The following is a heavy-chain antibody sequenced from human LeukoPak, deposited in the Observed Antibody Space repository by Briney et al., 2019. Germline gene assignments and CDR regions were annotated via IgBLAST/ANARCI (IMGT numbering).Heavy chain of an antibody. V-gene: IGHV4-59*12. CDR1: GGSINSYY. CDR3: ARGYSSSWQY. J-gene: IGHJ4*02. Sequence: PSETLSLTCTVSGGSINSYYWSWIRQPPGKGLEWIGYIYYSGSTSFNPSLKSRVIISADMSKNQFSLKLSSVTAADTAVYYCARGYSSSWQYWGQGTLDTVSS. D-gene: IGHD6-13*01. CDR2: IYYSGST.